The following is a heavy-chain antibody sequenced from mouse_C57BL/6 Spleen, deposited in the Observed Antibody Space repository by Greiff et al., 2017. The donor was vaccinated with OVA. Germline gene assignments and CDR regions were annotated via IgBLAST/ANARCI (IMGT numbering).Heavy chain of an antibody. CDR1: GYTFTDYN. D-gene: IGHD2-4*01. V-gene: IGHV1-22*01. CDR2: INPNNGGT. CDR3: ARGDYDYDWFAY. J-gene: IGHJ3*01. Sequence: EVQLQESGPELVKPGASVKMSCKASGYTFTDYNMHWVKQSHGKSLEWIGYINPNNGGTSYNQKFKGKATLTVNKSSSTAYMELRSLTSEDSAVYYCARGDYDYDWFAYWGQGTLVTVSA.